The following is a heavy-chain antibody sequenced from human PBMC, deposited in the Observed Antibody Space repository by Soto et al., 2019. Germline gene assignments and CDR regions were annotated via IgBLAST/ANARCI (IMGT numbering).Heavy chain of an antibody. V-gene: IGHV3-7*03. J-gene: IGHJ3*02. Sequence: PGGSLRLSCTASGFSLSTSWMTRVRQAPGKGLEWVANIMQDGSDKYYVDSVKGRFTISRDNAKNSLYLQMNSLRAEDTALYYCAREGYYDILTVYAFDIWGQGTMVTVS. CDR1: GFSLSTSW. D-gene: IGHD3-9*01. CDR2: IMQDGSDK. CDR3: AREGYYDILTVYAFDI.